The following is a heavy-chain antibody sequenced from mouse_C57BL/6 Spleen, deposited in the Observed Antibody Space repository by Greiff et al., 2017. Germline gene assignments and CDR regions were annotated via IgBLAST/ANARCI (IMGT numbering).Heavy chain of an antibody. V-gene: IGHV1-50*01. J-gene: IGHJ3*01. CDR3: AEGFAY. CDR2: IDPSDSYT. CDR1: GYTFTSYW. Sequence: VQLQQPGAELVKPGASVKLSCKASGYTFTSYWMQWVKQRPGQGLEWIGEIDPSDSYTNYNQKFKGKATLTVDTSSSTAYMQLSSLTSEDSAVYYCAEGFAYWGQGTLVTVSA.